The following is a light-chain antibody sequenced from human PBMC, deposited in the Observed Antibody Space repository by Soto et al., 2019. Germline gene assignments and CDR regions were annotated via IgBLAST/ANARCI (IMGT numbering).Light chain of an antibody. V-gene: IGKV1-6*01. J-gene: IGKJ1*01. CDR1: QGIRDD. Sequence: AIQMTQSPSSLSASVGDRVTITCRASQGIRDDLGWYQQKPGKAPKLLMYAASTLQSGVPSGFSGSGSGTDFTLTISSLQPEDFATYYCQQDYSYPLTFGQGTKVEIK. CDR3: QQDYSYPLT. CDR2: AAS.